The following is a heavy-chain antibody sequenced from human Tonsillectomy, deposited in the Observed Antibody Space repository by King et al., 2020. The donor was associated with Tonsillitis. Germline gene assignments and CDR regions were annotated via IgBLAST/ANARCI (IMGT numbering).Heavy chain of an antibody. Sequence: QLQESGPGVVKPSETLSLTCTVSGGSISSSDHYWAWIRQPPGKGLEWIGYMYYSGTIFYNPSLKSRITISGGTSENRFSLKLSSVTAADTAVYLCARSVSGSFDYWGQGALVTVSS. CDR2: MYYSGTI. J-gene: IGHJ4*02. D-gene: IGHD1-26*01. V-gene: IGHV4-39*01. CDR1: GGSISSSDHY. CDR3: ARSVSGSFDY.